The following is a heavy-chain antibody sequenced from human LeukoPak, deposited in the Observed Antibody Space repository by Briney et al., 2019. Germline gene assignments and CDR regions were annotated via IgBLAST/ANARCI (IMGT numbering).Heavy chain of an antibody. Sequence: GGSLRLSCAASAFSFSSHAMSWVRQTPGKRLEWVSGISADGANTLYADSVKGRFTISRDNSKNTLYLHMRSLRAEDAAMYFCVYYDSSGYYYGRLRYWGQGTPVTVSS. V-gene: IGHV3-23*01. CDR3: VYYDSSGYYYGRLRY. D-gene: IGHD3-22*01. CDR1: AFSFSSHA. J-gene: IGHJ4*02. CDR2: ISADGANT.